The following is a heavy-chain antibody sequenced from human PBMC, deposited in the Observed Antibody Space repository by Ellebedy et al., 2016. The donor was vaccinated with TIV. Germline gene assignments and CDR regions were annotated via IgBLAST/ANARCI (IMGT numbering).Heavy chain of an antibody. CDR2: IFHTGST. CDR3: ARVGNDFNFDY. V-gene: IGHV4-38-2*02. Sequence: MPGGSLRLSCIVSGDSIRSHYYWAWLRQPPGNVLDWIGSIFHTGSTYYNPSLKSRVTISVDTSKNQLSLKLSSVTAADTAVYHCARVGNDFNFDYWGQGTLVTVSS. D-gene: IGHD5-24*01. J-gene: IGHJ4*02. CDR1: GDSIRSHYY.